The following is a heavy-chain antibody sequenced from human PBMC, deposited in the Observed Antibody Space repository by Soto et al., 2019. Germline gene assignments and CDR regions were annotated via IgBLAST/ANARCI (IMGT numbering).Heavy chain of an antibody. V-gene: IGHV3-74*01. CDR2: INSDGSST. Sequence: GGSLRLSCAASGFTFSSYWMHWVRQAPGKGLVWVSRINSDGSSTSYADSVKGRFTISRDNAKNTLYLQMNSLRAEDTAVYYCARVGSSGWLFDYWGQGTLVTVSS. CDR3: ARVGSSGWLFDY. J-gene: IGHJ4*02. D-gene: IGHD6-19*01. CDR1: GFTFSSYW.